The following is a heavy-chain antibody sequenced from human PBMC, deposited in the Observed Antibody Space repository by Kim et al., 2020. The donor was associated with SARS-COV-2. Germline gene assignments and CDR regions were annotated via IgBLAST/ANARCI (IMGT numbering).Heavy chain of an antibody. CDR1: GFTFSNYA. D-gene: IGHD6-13*01. J-gene: IGHJ4*02. Sequence: GGSLRLSCAASGFTFSNYAMSWVRQAPGKGLEWVSGISGSGVGGGRNTYYADSVKGRFTISRDNSKNTLSLQMNSLRAEDTAIYFCAKGASSWSAHFGYWGQGTLVIVSS. CDR2: ISGSGVGGGRNT. CDR3: AKGASSWSAHFGY. V-gene: IGHV3-23*01.